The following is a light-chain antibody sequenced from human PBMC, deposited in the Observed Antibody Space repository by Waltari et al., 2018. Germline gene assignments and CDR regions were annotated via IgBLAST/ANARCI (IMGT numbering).Light chain of an antibody. Sequence: QSVLTQPPSVSGAPGQRVTISCTGSSSNIGAGYDVHWYQQLPGTAPKLLIYRNSDRRSGVPDRVSGSKSGTSASLAITGLQAEDEADYYCQSYDSSLSGYVVFGGGTKLTVL. J-gene: IGLJ2*01. CDR1: SSNIGAGYD. CDR2: RNS. CDR3: QSYDSSLSGYVV. V-gene: IGLV1-40*01.